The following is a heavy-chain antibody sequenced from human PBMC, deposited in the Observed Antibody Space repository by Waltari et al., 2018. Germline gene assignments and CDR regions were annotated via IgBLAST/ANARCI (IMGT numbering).Heavy chain of an antibody. Sequence: QVDLQESGPGLVKPSETLSLTCNVPGDASSGSYWSWIRQTPGKGLEWIGYIYYSGSTNYNPSLKSRVTISVDTSKNQFSLKVSSVTAADTAVYYCARRYSSKWYFDYWGQGTLVTVSS. CDR1: GDASSGSY. CDR2: IYYSGST. V-gene: IGHV4-59*08. CDR3: ARRYSSKWYFDY. J-gene: IGHJ4*02. D-gene: IGHD6-13*01.